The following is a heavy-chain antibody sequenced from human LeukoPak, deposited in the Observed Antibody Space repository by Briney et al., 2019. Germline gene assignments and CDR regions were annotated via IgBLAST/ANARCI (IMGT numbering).Heavy chain of an antibody. Sequence: ASVKVSCKASGYTFTGYYMHWVRQAPGQGLEWMGWINPNSGGTNYAQEFQGRVTMTRDTSISTAYMGMSRLRSDDTAVYYCVRGFCSGGSCYQKTNFDYWGQGTLVTVSS. CDR3: VRGFCSGGSCYQKTNFDY. D-gene: IGHD2-15*01. V-gene: IGHV1-2*02. CDR1: GYTFTGYY. CDR2: INPNSGGT. J-gene: IGHJ4*02.